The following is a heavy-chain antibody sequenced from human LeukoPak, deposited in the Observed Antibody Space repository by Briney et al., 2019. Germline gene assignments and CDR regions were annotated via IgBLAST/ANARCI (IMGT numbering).Heavy chain of an antibody. CDR1: GFTFSSYG. Sequence: GGSLRLSCAASGFTFSSYGMHWVRQAPGKGLEWVAVIWADGSNKFYADSVKGRFTISRDNYKNTLYLQMNSLRAEDTAVYYCARDELEKYYFDYWGQGTLVTVSS. CDR2: IWADGSNK. CDR3: ARDELEKYYFDY. J-gene: IGHJ4*02. D-gene: IGHD1-1*01. V-gene: IGHV3-33*01.